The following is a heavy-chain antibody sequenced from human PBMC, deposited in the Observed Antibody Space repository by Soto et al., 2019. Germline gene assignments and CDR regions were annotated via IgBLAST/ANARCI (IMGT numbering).Heavy chain of an antibody. CDR3: ARAFVVAATYYYGMDV. CDR2: IYSGGST. V-gene: IGHV3-53*01. D-gene: IGHD2-15*01. Sequence: EVQLVESGGGLIQPGGSLRLSCAASGFTVSSNYMSWVRQAPGKGLEWVSVIYSGGSTYYADSVKGRFTISRDNSTNTLELQMNRLRAEDKAVYYCARAFVVAATYYYGMDVWGQGTTVTVSS. J-gene: IGHJ6*02. CDR1: GFTVSSNY.